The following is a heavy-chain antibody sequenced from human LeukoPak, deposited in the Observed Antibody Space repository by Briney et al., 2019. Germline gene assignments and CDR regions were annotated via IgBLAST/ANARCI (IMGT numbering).Heavy chain of an antibody. D-gene: IGHD3-22*01. CDR2: ISAYNGNT. CDR3: ARGARRYYDSSGYYADFDY. Sequence: ASVKVSCKASGYTFTSYGISWVRQAPGQGLEWMGWISAYNGNTNYAQKLQGRVTMTTDTSTSTAYMELRGLRSDDTAVYYCARGARRYYDSSGYYADFDYWGQGTLVTVSS. J-gene: IGHJ4*02. CDR1: GYTFTSYG. V-gene: IGHV1-18*01.